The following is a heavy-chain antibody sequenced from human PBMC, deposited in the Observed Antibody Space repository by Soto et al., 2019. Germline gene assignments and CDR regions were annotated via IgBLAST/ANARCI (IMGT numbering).Heavy chain of an antibody. CDR2: ISSSSSAI. D-gene: IGHD3-22*01. CDR1: GFSISGYA. Sequence: EVQLVESGGGLIPPGGSLRLSCSASGFSISGYALNWVRQAPGKGPEWVSYISSSSSAIDYAGSVKGRFSISRDNGKNSLYLHMNSLRAEDTAVYYCARDLSRGSTFYSYMDVWGNGTTVTVSS. J-gene: IGHJ6*03. V-gene: IGHV3-48*01. CDR3: ARDLSRGSTFYSYMDV.